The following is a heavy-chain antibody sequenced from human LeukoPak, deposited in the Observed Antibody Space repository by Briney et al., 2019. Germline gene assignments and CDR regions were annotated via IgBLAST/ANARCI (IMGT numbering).Heavy chain of an antibody. Sequence: ASVKVSCTASGYTFTSYGISWVRQAPGQGLEWMGWISAYNGNTNYAQKLQGRVTMTTDTSTSTAYMELRSLRSDDTAVYYCARFVYSSSWYSLINYYYGMDVWGQGTTVTVSS. CDR2: ISAYNGNT. J-gene: IGHJ6*02. D-gene: IGHD6-13*01. CDR3: ARFVYSSSWYSLINYYYGMDV. V-gene: IGHV1-18*01. CDR1: GYTFTSYG.